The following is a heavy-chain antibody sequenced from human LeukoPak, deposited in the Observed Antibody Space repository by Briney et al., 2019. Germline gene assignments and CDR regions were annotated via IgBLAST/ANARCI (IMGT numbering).Heavy chain of an antibody. D-gene: IGHD2-2*01. CDR2: IWYGGSKR. V-gene: IGHV3-33*03. CDR3: AKEAESVVPAASYYFYYCMDV. J-gene: IGHJ6*03. Sequence: GRSLRLSCVASEFTFGDYGMHWVRQAPGKGLEWVAVIWYGGSKRYYADSVKGRFTISRDNSKNTLFLQMNSLRAEDTAVYYCAKEAESVVPAASYYFYYCMDVWGRGTPVTVSS. CDR1: EFTFGDYG.